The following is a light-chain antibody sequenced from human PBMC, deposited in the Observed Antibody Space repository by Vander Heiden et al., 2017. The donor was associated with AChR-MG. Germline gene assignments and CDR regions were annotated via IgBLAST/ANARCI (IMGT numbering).Light chain of an antibody. CDR2: DDS. Sequence: SYVLTQPPSVSVAPGQTARITCGGNNIGSKSLHWYQQRPGQAPVLVVHDDSDRPSGIPERFSGSNSGNTATLTISRVEAGDEADYYCQVWESTSDLVVFGGGTKLTVL. J-gene: IGLJ2*01. CDR3: QVWESTSDLVV. CDR1: NIGSKS. V-gene: IGLV3-21*02.